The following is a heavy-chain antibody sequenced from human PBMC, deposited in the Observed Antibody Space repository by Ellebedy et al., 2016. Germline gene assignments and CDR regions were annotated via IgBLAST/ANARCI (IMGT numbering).Heavy chain of an antibody. Sequence: SETLSLTCTVSGGSVSSDYWNWNRRPPGKGLEWLGYVFHTGTTNYNPSLKSRVTMSVDTSKSQFSLRVTSVTAADTAVYYCAKWNGGWYAFEVWGQGTMVTVSS. CDR3: AKWNGGWYAFEV. V-gene: IGHV4-59*02. CDR1: GGSVSSDY. CDR2: VFHTGTT. D-gene: IGHD6-19*01. J-gene: IGHJ3*01.